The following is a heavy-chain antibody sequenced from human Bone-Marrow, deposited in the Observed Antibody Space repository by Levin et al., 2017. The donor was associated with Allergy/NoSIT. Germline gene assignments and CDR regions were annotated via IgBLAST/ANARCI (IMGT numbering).Heavy chain of an antibody. J-gene: IGHJ4*02. CDR2: ISTNARSYET. Sequence: GGSLRLSCAASGFDFSGSDIHWVRQAPGNGLEWVGHISTNARSYETEVAATMKGEVTMCRDDSENRAYRQMDSLRTEDAAVYYCTRLGGNPDWGPGTLVTVSS. CDR3: TRLGGNPD. CDR1: GFDFSGSD. V-gene: IGHV3-73*01. D-gene: IGHD3-10*01.